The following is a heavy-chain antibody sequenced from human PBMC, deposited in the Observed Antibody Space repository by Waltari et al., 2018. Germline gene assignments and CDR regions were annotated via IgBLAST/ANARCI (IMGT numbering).Heavy chain of an antibody. CDR3: ARDWAAVADYYFDY. Sequence: QVQLQESGPGLVKPSETLSLTCTVPGGSISRYYWSWIRQPAGKGLEWIGRIYSSGSTNYNPSLRSRVTMSVDTSKNQFSLKLNSVTAADTAVYYCARDWAAVADYYFDYWGQGTLVTVSS. CDR2: IYSSGST. D-gene: IGHD6-19*01. V-gene: IGHV4-4*07. CDR1: GGSISRYY. J-gene: IGHJ4*02.